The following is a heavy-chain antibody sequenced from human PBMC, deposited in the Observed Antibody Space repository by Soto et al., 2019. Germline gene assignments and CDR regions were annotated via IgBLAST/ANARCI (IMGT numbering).Heavy chain of an antibody. CDR2: IIPIFGTA. CDR3: TSRQNYDFWSGSRDYFDY. V-gene: IGHV1-69*13. J-gene: IGHJ4*02. CDR1: GGTFSSYA. Sequence: GASVKVSCKASGGTFSSYAISWVRQAPGQGLEWMGGIIPIFGTANYAQKFQGRVTITADESTSTAYMELSSLRSEDTAVYYCTSRQNYDFWSGSRDYFDYWGQGTLVTVSS. D-gene: IGHD3-3*01.